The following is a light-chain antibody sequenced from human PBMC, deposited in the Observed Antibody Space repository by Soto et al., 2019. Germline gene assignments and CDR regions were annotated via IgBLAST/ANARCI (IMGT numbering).Light chain of an antibody. CDR2: EVS. Sequence: QSALTQPPSVSGSPGQSVTISCTGTSSDVGSYNRVSWYQQPPGTAPKLIIYEVSNRPSGVPDRFFGSKSGNTASLTISGLQAEDAADYYCSSFTSSNTWVFGGWTQLTV. CDR1: SSDVGSYNR. CDR3: SSFTSSNTWV. J-gene: IGLJ3*02. V-gene: IGLV2-18*02.